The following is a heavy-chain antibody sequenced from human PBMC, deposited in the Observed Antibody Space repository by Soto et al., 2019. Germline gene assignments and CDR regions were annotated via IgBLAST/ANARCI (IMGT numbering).Heavy chain of an antibody. CDR3: ARDKSPYSSGWHNRHFDY. Sequence: PGGSLRLSCAASGVTSSGYAMHWVGQAPGKGLEWVAVISYDGSNKYYADSVNGRLTISRENSKNTLYLQMNSLRAEDTAVYYCARDKSPYSSGWHNRHFDYWGQGTLVTVSS. D-gene: IGHD6-19*01. J-gene: IGHJ4*02. V-gene: IGHV3-30-3*01. CDR2: ISYDGSNK. CDR1: GVTSSGYA.